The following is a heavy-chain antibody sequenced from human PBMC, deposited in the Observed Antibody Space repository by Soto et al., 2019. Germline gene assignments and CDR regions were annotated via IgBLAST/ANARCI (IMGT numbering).Heavy chain of an antibody. CDR2: IKQDGSEK. V-gene: IGHV3-7*01. Sequence: PGGSLRLSCAASGFTFSSYWMSWVRQAPGKGLEWVANIKQDGSEKYYVDSVKGRFTISRDNAKNSLYLQMNSLRAEDTAVYYCASTVLPYYDFRSGRGRDYYYGMDVWGQGTTVTVSS. CDR3: ASTVLPYYDFRSGRGRDYYYGMDV. J-gene: IGHJ6*02. CDR1: GFTFSSYW. D-gene: IGHD3-3*01.